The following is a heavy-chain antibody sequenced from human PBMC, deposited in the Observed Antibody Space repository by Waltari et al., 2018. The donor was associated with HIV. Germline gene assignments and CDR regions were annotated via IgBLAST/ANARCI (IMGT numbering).Heavy chain of an antibody. CDR1: GGSISDYF. CDR2: IYDGGST. CDR3: ARHGTTANFAF. D-gene: IGHD4-17*01. J-gene: IGHJ4*02. Sequence: QVQLQESGPGLVKPSETLSLTCTVSGGSISDYFCSWVRQPPGKGLEWIGYIYDGGSTNYNPPLKSRVTISVDASKTRFSLNLSSVTAADTAVYYCARHGTTANFAFWGQGTLVTVSS. V-gene: IGHV4-59*08.